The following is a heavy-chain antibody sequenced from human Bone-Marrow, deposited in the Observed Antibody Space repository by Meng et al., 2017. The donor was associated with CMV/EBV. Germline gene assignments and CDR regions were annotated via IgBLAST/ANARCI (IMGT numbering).Heavy chain of an antibody. D-gene: IGHD3-22*01. CDR2: ISSNGGST. V-gene: IGHV3-64*02. CDR1: GFTFNNYW. J-gene: IGHJ4*02. CDR3: AGDLGPADSSGFSAPVLDY. Sequence: GESLKISCAASGFTFNNYWMTWVRQAPGKGLEYVSAISSNGGSTYYADSVKGRFTISRDNSTITLYLQMGSLRAEDMAVYYFAGDLGPADSSGFSAPVLDYWGQGTLVTVSS.